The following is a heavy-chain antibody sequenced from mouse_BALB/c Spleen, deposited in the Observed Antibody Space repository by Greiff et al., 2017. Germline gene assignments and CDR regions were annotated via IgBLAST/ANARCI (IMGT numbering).Heavy chain of an antibody. CDR3: ARSGGNYDYAMDY. V-gene: IGHV14-3*02. J-gene: IGHJ4*01. CDR1: GFNIKDTY. D-gene: IGHD2-1*01. Sequence: EVKLMESGAELVKPGASVKLSCTASGFNIKDTYMHWVKQRPEQGLEWIGRIDPANGNTKYDPKFQGKATITADTSSNTAYLQLSSLTSEDTAVYYCARSGGNYDYAMDYWGQGTSVTVSS. CDR2: IDPANGNT.